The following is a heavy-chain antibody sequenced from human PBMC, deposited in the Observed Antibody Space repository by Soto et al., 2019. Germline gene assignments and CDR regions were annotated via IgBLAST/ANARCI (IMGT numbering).Heavy chain of an antibody. CDR3: ARAGSSWYFDY. D-gene: IGHD6-13*01. CDR2: IGTAGDT. V-gene: IGHV3-13*01. J-gene: IGHJ4*02. CDR1: GFTFSSYD. Sequence: PGGSLRLSCAASGFTFSSYDMHWVRQATGKGLEWVSAIGTAGDTYYPGSVKGRFTISRENAKNSLYLQMNSLRAGDTAVYYCARAGSSWYFDYWGQGTLVTVSS.